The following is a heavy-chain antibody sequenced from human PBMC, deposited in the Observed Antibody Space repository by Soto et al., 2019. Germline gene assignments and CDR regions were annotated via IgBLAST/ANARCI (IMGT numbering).Heavy chain of an antibody. Sequence: QVQLQQSGAGLLKPSVTLSLTCAVYGGSFSGYYWSWIRQPPGKGLEWIGEINHSGSTNYNPSLKSRVTISVDTSKNQFSLKLSSVTAADTAVYYCAREAAAMFYWGQGTLVTVSS. CDR3: AREAAAMFY. CDR1: GGSFSGYY. J-gene: IGHJ4*02. CDR2: INHSGST. D-gene: IGHD5-18*01. V-gene: IGHV4-34*01.